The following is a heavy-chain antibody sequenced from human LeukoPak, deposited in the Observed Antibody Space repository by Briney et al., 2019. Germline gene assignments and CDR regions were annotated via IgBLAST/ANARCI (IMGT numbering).Heavy chain of an antibody. V-gene: IGHV1-2*02. Sequence: GASVKVSCKASGYTLTGYYMHWVRQAPGQGLDWMGWINPNSGGTNYAQKFQGRVTMTRDTSISTAYMELSRLGSDDTAVYYCARDGASGYLADYWGQGTLVTVFS. CDR1: GYTLTGYY. D-gene: IGHD3-3*01. J-gene: IGHJ4*02. CDR2: INPNSGGT. CDR3: ARDGASGYLADY.